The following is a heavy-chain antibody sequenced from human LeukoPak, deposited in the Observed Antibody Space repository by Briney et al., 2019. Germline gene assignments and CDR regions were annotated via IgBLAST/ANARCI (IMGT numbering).Heavy chain of an antibody. CDR3: ARGKGYGSGSYYKPYFDY. J-gene: IGHJ4*02. CDR1: GGTFSSYA. D-gene: IGHD3-10*01. Sequence: GASVKVSCKASGGTFSSYAISWVRQAPGQGLEWMGGIIPIFGTANYAQKFQGRVTITADESTSTAYMELSSLRSEDTAVYYCARGKGYGSGSYYKPYFDYWGQATLVTVSS. CDR2: IIPIFGTA. V-gene: IGHV1-69*13.